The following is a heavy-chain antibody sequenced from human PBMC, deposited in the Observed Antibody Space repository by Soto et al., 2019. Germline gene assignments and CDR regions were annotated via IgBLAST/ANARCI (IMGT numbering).Heavy chain of an antibody. V-gene: IGHV3-30*03. Sequence: PGGSLRLSCAASGFTFSSYGMHWVRQAPGKGLEWVAVISYDGSNKYYADSVKGRFTISRDNSKNTLYLQMNSLRAEDTAVYYCAREGCSSTSCYYRAYGMDVWGQGTTVTVSS. CDR3: AREGCSSTSCYYRAYGMDV. CDR1: GFTFSSYG. J-gene: IGHJ6*02. CDR2: ISYDGSNK. D-gene: IGHD2-2*01.